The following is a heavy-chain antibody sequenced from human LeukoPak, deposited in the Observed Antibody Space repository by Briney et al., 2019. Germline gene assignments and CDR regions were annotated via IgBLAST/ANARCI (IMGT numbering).Heavy chain of an antibody. CDR1: GFTFSNYE. J-gene: IGHJ5*02. CDR2: ISSSGSSI. V-gene: IGHV3-48*03. Sequence: GGSLRLSCAASGFTFSNYEMNWVRQAPGKGLEWVSYISSSGSSIYYADSVKGRFTISRDNAKNSMYLQMNSLTAEDTAVYYCAKGQLGIQSSKWFDPWGQGTLVTVSS. D-gene: IGHD7-27*01. CDR3: AKGQLGIQSSKWFDP.